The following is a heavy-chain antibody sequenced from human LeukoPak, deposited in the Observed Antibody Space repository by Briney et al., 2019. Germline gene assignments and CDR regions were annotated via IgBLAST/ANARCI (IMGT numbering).Heavy chain of an antibody. J-gene: IGHJ6*03. Sequence: SETLSLTCTVSGGSISSGGYYWSWIRQHPGKGLEWIGFIYYSGSTNYNPSLKSRVTMSVDTSKNQFSLKLSSVTAADTAVFYCARGGVTSPDYYYYYMDVWGKGTTVTVSS. CDR2: IYYSGST. V-gene: IGHV4-31*03. CDR3: ARGGVTSPDYYYYYMDV. CDR1: GGSISSGGYY. D-gene: IGHD3-10*01.